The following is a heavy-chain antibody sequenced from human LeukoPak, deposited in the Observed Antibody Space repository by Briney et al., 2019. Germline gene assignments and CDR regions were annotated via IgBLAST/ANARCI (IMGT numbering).Heavy chain of an antibody. J-gene: IGHJ5*02. CDR1: GFTFSSYD. CDR3: AKYYDLFTGYYAIDP. Sequence: PGGSLRLSCSASGFTFSSYDMHWVRQAPGKGLEWVAVISYGGSNKFYADSVKGRFTISRDNSKNTLYLQMNSLRADDTAVYYCAKYYDLFTGYYAIDPWGQGTLVIVSS. V-gene: IGHV3-30*18. CDR2: ISYGGSNK. D-gene: IGHD3-9*01.